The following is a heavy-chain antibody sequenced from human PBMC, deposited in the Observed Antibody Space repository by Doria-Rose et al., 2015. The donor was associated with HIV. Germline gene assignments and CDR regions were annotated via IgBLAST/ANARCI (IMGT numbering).Heavy chain of an antibody. CDR3: AREGPLNYYGSGSYRPFDY. CDR2: IIPIFGTA. D-gene: IGHD3-10*01. V-gene: IGHV1-69*06. Sequence: EVKKPGSSVKVSCKASGGTFSTYAISWVRQAPGQGLEWMGGIIPIFGTANYTQKFQGRVTITADKSTSTAYMELSSLRSEDTAVYYCAREGPLNYYGSGSYRPFDYWGQGTLVTVSS. J-gene: IGHJ4*02. CDR1: GGTFSTYA.